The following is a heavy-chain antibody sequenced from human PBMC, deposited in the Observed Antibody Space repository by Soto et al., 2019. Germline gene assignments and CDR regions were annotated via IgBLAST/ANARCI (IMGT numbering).Heavy chain of an antibody. J-gene: IGHJ6*03. CDR1: GGSISSGGYY. D-gene: IGHD3-3*01. CDR2: IYYSGST. Sequence: PSETLSLTCTVSGGSISSGGYYWSWIRQHPGKGLEWIGYIYYSGSTYYNPSLKSRVTISVDTSKNQFSLKLSSVTAADTAVYYCASYYDFWSGYYMDVWGKGTTVTVSS. V-gene: IGHV4-31*03. CDR3: ASYYDFWSGYYMDV.